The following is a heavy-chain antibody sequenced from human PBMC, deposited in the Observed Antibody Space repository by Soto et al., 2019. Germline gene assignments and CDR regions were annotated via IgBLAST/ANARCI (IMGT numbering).Heavy chain of an antibody. J-gene: IGHJ4*02. V-gene: IGHV3-7*04. CDR3: AREIVVARGASYFDY. Sequence: EVQLVESGGNLVQPGGSLRFSCVASGFTFSSYWMTWVRQAPGKGLEWVGNIKQDGGEKNYVDSVKGRFTISRDNAKNSLYLQMNSLRAEDTAVYYCAREIVVARGASYFDYWGPGTLVTVSS. CDR1: GFTFSSYW. CDR2: IKQDGGEK. D-gene: IGHD2-2*01.